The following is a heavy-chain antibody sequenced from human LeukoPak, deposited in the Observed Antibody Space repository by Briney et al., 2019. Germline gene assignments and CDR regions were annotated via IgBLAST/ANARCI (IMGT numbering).Heavy chain of an antibody. CDR3: SRGQSISAVAV. J-gene: IGHJ4*02. V-gene: IGHV4-38-2*02. D-gene: IGHD6-13*01. CDR1: GFSISSGHY. Sequence: TSETLSLTCTVSGFSISSGHYWGWTRQPPGKGLEWIASISHSGTTFYNPSLQSRVTISVDTSKNQFSLTVTSVPAADTAVYYCSRGQSISAVAVWGQGTLVTVSS. CDR2: ISHSGTT.